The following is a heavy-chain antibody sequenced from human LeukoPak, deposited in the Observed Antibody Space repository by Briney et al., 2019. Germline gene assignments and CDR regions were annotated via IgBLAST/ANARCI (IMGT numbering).Heavy chain of an antibody. J-gene: IGHJ4*02. CDR3: ARGTRYSGSYLD. CDR2: IIPIFGTA. CDR1: GGTFSSYD. Sequence: SVKVSCKASGGTFSSYDISWVRQAPGQGLEWMGRIIPIFGTANYAQKFQGRVTITTDESTSTAYMELSSLRSEDTAVYYCARGTRYSGSYLDWGQGTLVTVSS. D-gene: IGHD1-26*01. V-gene: IGHV1-69*05.